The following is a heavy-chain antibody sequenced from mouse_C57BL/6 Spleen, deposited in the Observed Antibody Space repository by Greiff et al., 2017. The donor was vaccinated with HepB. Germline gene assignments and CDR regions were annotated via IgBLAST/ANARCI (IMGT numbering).Heavy chain of an antibody. CDR3: AITDYYGSSYDWYFDV. Sequence: QVHVKQPGAELVRPGSSVKLSCKASGYTFTSYWMHWVKQRPIQGLEWIGNIDPSDSETHYNQKFKDKATLTVDKSSSTAYMQLSSLTSEDSAVYYCAITDYYGSSYDWYFDVWGTGTTVTVSS. CDR1: GYTFTSYW. J-gene: IGHJ1*03. D-gene: IGHD1-1*01. CDR2: IDPSDSET. V-gene: IGHV1-52*01.